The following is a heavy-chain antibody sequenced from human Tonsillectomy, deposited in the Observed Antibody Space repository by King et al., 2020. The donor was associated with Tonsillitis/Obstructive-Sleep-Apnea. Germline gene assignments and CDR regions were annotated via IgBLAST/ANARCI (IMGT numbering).Heavy chain of an antibody. Sequence: QLQESGPGLVKPSETLSLTCTVSGGSISSSSYYWGWIRQPPGKGLEWIGSIYYSRSTYYNPALKSRVPISVETSTKQFSLKLSSVTAADTAVYYCAGQGYDFWSGYYTGGFDYWGQGTLVTVSS. J-gene: IGHJ4*02. D-gene: IGHD3-3*01. CDR1: GGSISSSSYY. CDR3: AGQGYDFWSGYYTGGFDY. V-gene: IGHV4-39*01. CDR2: IYYSRST.